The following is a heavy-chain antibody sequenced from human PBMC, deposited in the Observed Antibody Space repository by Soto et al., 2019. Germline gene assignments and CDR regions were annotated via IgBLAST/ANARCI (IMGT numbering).Heavy chain of an antibody. CDR2: ISYDGSNK. CDR1: GFTFSSYA. J-gene: IGHJ4*02. V-gene: IGHV3-30-3*01. D-gene: IGHD3-22*01. Sequence: GGALRLSCAASGFTFSSYAMHWVRQAPGKGLEWVAVISYDGSNKYYADSVKGRFTISRDNSKNTLYLQMNSLRAEDTAVYYCSSDLHDSLADWAQRTLVPVSS. CDR3: SSDLHDSLAD.